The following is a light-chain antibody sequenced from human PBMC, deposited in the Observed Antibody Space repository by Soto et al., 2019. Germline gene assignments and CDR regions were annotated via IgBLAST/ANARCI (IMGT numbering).Light chain of an antibody. V-gene: IGKV1-5*01. J-gene: IGKJ4*01. CDR1: QGISSW. CDR2: DAS. Sequence: DIQMTQSGSTLSASVGDRVTITCRASQGISSWLAWYQQKPGKAPKLLIYDASSLEGGVPSRFSGSGSGSEVTLTISSLQPDDFAPYYCQHYNSYSGTFGGGTKVEIK. CDR3: QHYNSYSGT.